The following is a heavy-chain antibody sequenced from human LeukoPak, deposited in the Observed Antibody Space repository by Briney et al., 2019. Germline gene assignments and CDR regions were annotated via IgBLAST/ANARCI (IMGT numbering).Heavy chain of an antibody. J-gene: IGHJ4*02. D-gene: IGHD5-12*01. CDR1: GGSISSSSYS. CDR2: VSHSGSI. V-gene: IGHV4-39*01. Sequence: SETLSLTCTVSGGSISSSSYSWGWIRQPPGKGLEWIGSVSHSGSINYGPSLKNRVTISVDTSKNQFSLKLSSVIAADTAVYYCWAIVTTIKLDFWGQGTLVTVSS. CDR3: WAIVTTIKLDF.